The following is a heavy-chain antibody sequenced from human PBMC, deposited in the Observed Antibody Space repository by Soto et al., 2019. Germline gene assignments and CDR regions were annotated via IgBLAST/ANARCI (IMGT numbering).Heavy chain of an antibody. V-gene: IGHV4-30-4*08. CDR1: GGSISGDYYH. CDR2: VFHSGSV. Sequence: QVQLQQSGPGLVKPSQTLSLTCTVSGGSISGDYYHWTWIRQSPGKGLEWIGYVFHSGSVLYNPSLKSRLNISGDKSKNQFSLRLSSVTAADTAVYFCAREDDGGDRDYYGLDVWGQGTTVTVSS. D-gene: IGHD2-21*02. CDR3: AREDDGGDRDYYGLDV. J-gene: IGHJ6*02.